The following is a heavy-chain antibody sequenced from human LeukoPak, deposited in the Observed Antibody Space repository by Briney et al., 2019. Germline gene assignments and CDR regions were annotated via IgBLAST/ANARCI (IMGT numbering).Heavy chain of an antibody. Sequence: PSETLSLTCTVSGGSISSSSYYWGWIRQPPGKGLEWIGSIYYSGSTYYNPSLKSRVTISVDTSKNQFSLKLSSVTAADTAVYYCVRVGIAAAGRVDIWGQGTMVTVSS. CDR2: IYYSGST. J-gene: IGHJ3*02. CDR3: VRVGIAAAGRVDI. V-gene: IGHV4-39*07. CDR1: GGSISSSSYY. D-gene: IGHD6-13*01.